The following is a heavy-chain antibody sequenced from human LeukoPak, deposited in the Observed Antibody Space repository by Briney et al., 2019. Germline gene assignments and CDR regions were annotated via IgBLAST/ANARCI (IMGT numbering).Heavy chain of an antibody. CDR1: GYTFTSYA. Sequence: ASVKVSCKASGYTFTSYAMNWVRQAPGQGLEWMGWINTNTGNPTYAQGFTGRFVFSLDTSVSTAYLQISSLKAEDTAVYYCARDHRPLMIFGVVPIYLDFDYWGQGTLVTVSS. J-gene: IGHJ4*02. CDR2: INTNTGNP. V-gene: IGHV7-4-1*02. D-gene: IGHD3-3*01. CDR3: ARDHRPLMIFGVVPIYLDFDY.